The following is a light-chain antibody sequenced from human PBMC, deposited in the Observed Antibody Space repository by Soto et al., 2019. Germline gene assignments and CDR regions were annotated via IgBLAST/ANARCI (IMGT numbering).Light chain of an antibody. CDR3: SSYTSSSTPG. CDR2: DVS. Sequence: QPASVSGSPGQSITISCTGTSSDVGGYNYVSWYQQHPGKAPKLMIYDVSNRPSGVSNRFSGSKSGNTASLTISGLQAEDEADYYCSSYTSSSTPGFGTGTKLTVL. J-gene: IGLJ1*01. V-gene: IGLV2-14*01. CDR1: SSDVGGYNY.